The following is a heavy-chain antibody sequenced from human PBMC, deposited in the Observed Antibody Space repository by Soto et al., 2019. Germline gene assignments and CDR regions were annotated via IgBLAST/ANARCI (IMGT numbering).Heavy chain of an antibody. V-gene: IGHV3-64*04. CDR2: ISSNGGST. J-gene: IGHJ4*02. Sequence: GGSLRLSCSASGFTFSSYGMHWVRQAPGKGLEYVSAISSNGGSTYYADSVKGRFTISRDNSKNTLYLEMNSLRAEDTAVYYCARAYSTTAPIDYWGQGTLVTVSS. CDR1: GFTFSSYG. CDR3: ARAYSTTAPIDY. D-gene: IGHD2-21*01.